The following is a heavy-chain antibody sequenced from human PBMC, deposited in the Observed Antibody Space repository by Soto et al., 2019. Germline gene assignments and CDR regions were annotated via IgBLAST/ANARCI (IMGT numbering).Heavy chain of an antibody. J-gene: IGHJ5*02. D-gene: IGHD6-6*01. CDR2: IIPIFGTA. Sequence: QVQLVQSGAEVKKPGSSVKVSCKASGGTFSSYAISWVRQAPGQGLEWMGGIIPIFGTANYAQKFQGRVKITADGSTNTAYMELSSLRSEDTAVYYCARDAYSSSNWFGPWGQGTLVTVSS. CDR3: ARDAYSSSNWFGP. CDR1: GGTFSSYA. V-gene: IGHV1-69*01.